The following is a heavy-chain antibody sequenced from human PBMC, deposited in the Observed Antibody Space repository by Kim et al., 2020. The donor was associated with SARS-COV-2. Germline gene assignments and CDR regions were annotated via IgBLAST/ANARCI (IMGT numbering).Heavy chain of an antibody. Sequence: ASVKVSCKASGYTFTGYYLHWVRQAPGQGLEWMGWISPNSGGPYHAQKFQGWVTMTRDTSISTAYMELSRLTSADTAFYYCVTSDSSTWLNLDYWGQGTLVTVSS. V-gene: IGHV1-2*04. D-gene: IGHD6-13*01. CDR1: GYTFTGYY. J-gene: IGHJ4*02. CDR2: ISPNSGGP. CDR3: VTSDSSTWLNLDY.